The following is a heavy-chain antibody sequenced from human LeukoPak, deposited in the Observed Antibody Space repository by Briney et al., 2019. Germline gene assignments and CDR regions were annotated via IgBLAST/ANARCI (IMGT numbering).Heavy chain of an antibody. CDR3: ARGRAMAVFDAFDI. Sequence: GGSLRLSCAASGFTFSSYGMNWLRQAPGKGLEWVSYTTNSGLTIYYADSVKGRFTVSKDNAKNSLYLQMNSLRAEDTAIYYCARGRAMAVFDAFDIWGHGTMVTVSS. CDR1: GFTFSSYG. V-gene: IGHV3-48*03. D-gene: IGHD5-18*01. CDR2: TTNSGLTI. J-gene: IGHJ3*02.